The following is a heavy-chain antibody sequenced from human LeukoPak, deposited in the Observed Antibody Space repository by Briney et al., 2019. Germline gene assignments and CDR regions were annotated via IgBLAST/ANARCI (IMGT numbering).Heavy chain of an antibody. D-gene: IGHD5-24*01. CDR1: GGSFSGYY. CDR2: INHSGST. J-gene: IGHJ4*02. V-gene: IGHV4-34*01. CDR3: ARDPGRWQQLGYFDY. Sequence: SETLSLTCAVYGGSFSGYYWSWIRQPPGKGLEWIGEINHSGSTNYNPSLKSRVTISVDTSKNQFSLKLSSVTAADTAVYYCARDPGRWQQLGYFDYWGQGTLVTVSS.